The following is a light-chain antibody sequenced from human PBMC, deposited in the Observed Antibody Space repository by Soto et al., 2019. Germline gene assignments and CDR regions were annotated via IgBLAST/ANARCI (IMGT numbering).Light chain of an antibody. J-gene: IGKJ5*01. CDR1: QSVSRY. CDR2: DAS. CDR3: QQRSDSPRIT. V-gene: IGKV3-11*01. Sequence: EMVLTQSPAPLSLSPGARATLSCRSSQSVSRYLAWYQQKPGQAPRFLIYDASNRATGIPARFSGSGSGTDFTLTISSLEPEDFAVYYCQQRSDSPRITFGQGTRLE.